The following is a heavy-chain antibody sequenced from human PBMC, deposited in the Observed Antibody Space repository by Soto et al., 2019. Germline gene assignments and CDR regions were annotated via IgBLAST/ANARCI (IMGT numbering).Heavy chain of an antibody. D-gene: IGHD6-13*01. Sequence: EVQLVESGGDLVQPGGSLRLSCAASGFIFSDYTMTWVRQAPGRGLEFVSHISSSGGAIFYAESGKGRFTVSRDNAKNSLYLQMNSLRDDDTAVYFCARDHGGSTWFVGVYYFFGMDVWGQGTAVTVSS. J-gene: IGHJ6*02. CDR2: ISSSGGAI. V-gene: IGHV3-48*02. CDR1: GFIFSDYT. CDR3: ARDHGGSTWFVGVYYFFGMDV.